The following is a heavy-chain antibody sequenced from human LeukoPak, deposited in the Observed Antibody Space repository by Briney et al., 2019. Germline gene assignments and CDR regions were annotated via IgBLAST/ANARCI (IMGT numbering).Heavy chain of an antibody. CDR3: QTQAVTSDY. J-gene: IGHJ4*02. CDR2: ISGSGGSR. D-gene: IGHD4-17*01. V-gene: IGHV3-23*01. CDR1: GFTVSSNY. Sequence: GGSLRLSCAASGFTVSSNYMSWVRQAPGKGLEWVSTISGSGGSRYYADSGKGRFAISRDNSKSTLFLQMNSLRAEDTAVYYCQTQAVTSDYWGQGTLVTVSS.